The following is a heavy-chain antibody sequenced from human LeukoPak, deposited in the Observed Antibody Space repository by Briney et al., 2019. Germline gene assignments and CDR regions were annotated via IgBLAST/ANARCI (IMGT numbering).Heavy chain of an antibody. D-gene: IGHD1-26*01. V-gene: IGHV4-59*08. Sequence: PSETLSLTCTVSGGCISRYSWNWSRQPPGKGLEWIGYIHNSGSSTHNPSLKSRVTISIDASKNQFSLKLSYVTAADTAVYYCARWGHSATYSSLYAFDIWGQGTMVTVSS. J-gene: IGHJ3*02. CDR2: IHNSGSS. CDR1: GGCISRYS. CDR3: ARWGHSATYSSLYAFDI.